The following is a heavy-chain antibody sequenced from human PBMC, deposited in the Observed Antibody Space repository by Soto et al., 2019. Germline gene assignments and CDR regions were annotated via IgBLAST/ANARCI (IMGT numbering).Heavy chain of an antibody. CDR3: ARHQESGSSAYDPFDI. D-gene: IGHD1-26*01. CDR1: VFTFSSYS. CDR2: ISYDGSNK. V-gene: IGHV3-30-3*01. Sequence: GGSLRLSCAASVFTFSSYSMHLVRQAPGKGLEWVSVISYDGSNKYYADSVKGRFTISRDNSKNTLYLQMNSLRAEDTAVYYCARHQESGSSAYDPFDIWGPGTMVTLSS. J-gene: IGHJ3*02.